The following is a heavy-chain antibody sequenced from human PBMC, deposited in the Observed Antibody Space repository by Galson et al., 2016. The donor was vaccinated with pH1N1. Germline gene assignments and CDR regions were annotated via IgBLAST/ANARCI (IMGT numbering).Heavy chain of an antibody. Sequence: SVKVSCKASGYTLTNYAMNWVRQAPGQGLEYIGFINTNTGNPTYAQGFTGRFVFSLYASVNTAYLQISSLKAEDTAVYYCASGVRGAELLDQWGQGTLVTVSS. D-gene: IGHD3-10*01. V-gene: IGHV7-4-1*02. CDR2: INTNTGNP. CDR1: GYTLTNYA. CDR3: ASGVRGAELLDQ. J-gene: IGHJ4*02.